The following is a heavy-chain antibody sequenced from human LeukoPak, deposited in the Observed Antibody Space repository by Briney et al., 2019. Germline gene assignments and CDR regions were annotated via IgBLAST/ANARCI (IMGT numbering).Heavy chain of an antibody. J-gene: IGHJ1*01. D-gene: IGHD3-22*01. CDR3: ARAPSEIGGYYPEYFRH. CDR1: GFTFSSYW. CDR2: IKSDGST. Sequence: PGGSLRLSCVASGFTFSSYWMHWARQAPGKGLVWVSRIKSDGSTNYEDSVKGRFTISRDNAKNTVSLQMNSLRAEDTGVYFCARAPSEIGGYYPEYFRHWGQGTLVTVSS. V-gene: IGHV3-74*01.